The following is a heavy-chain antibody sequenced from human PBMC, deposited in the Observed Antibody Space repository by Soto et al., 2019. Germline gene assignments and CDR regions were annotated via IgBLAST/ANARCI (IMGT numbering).Heavy chain of an antibody. J-gene: IGHJ5*02. CDR3: AKANWFDP. CDR1: GFTFSSYG. V-gene: IGHV3-30*18. CDR2: ISYDGSNK. Sequence: QVQLVESGGGVVQPGRSLRLSCAASGFTFSSYGMHWVRQAPGKGLEWVAVISYDGSNKYYADSVKGRFTISRDNSKNTLYLQMNSLRAEDRAVYYCAKANWFDPWGQGTLVTVSS.